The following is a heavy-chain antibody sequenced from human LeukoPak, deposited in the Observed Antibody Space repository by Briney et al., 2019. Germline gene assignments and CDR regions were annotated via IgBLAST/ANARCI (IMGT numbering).Heavy chain of an antibody. D-gene: IGHD1-26*01. Sequence: GGSLRLSCAASGFTFSSYAMHWVRQAPGKELEYVSAISSNGGSTYYANSVKGRFTISRDNSKNTLYLQMGSLRAEDMAVYYCASGSGSYYRGQNYYYGMDVWGQGTTVTVSS. CDR2: ISSNGGST. CDR3: ASGSGSYYRGQNYYYGMDV. V-gene: IGHV3-64*01. J-gene: IGHJ6*02. CDR1: GFTFSSYA.